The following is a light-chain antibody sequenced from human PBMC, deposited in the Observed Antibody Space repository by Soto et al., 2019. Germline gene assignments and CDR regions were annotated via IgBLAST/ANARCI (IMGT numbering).Light chain of an antibody. CDR2: SAS. Sequence: DLQMTQSPTSLSASVGDRVTITCRASQSISTYLNWYQQKPGKAPKLLIYSASSLQSGVPLRFSGSGSGTDFTLTISSLEPEDFATYYCQQSYRTLYTFGQGTKLEI. V-gene: IGKV1-39*01. CDR1: QSISTY. CDR3: QQSYRTLYT. J-gene: IGKJ2*01.